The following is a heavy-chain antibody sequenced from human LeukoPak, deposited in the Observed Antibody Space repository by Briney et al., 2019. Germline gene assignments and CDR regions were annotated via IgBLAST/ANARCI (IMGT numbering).Heavy chain of an antibody. D-gene: IGHD6-19*01. V-gene: IGHV3-7*03. Sequence: PGGSLRLSCAVSGFTFSGFWMSWSRQAPGKGLEWVASINSDGSEGYYADVVKGRFTISRDNAKNSLYLQINSLRAEDTAVYYCARDLVAVAGSDGIDYWGQGTLVTVSS. CDR3: ARDLVAVAGSDGIDY. CDR2: INSDGSEG. CDR1: GFTFSGFW. J-gene: IGHJ4*02.